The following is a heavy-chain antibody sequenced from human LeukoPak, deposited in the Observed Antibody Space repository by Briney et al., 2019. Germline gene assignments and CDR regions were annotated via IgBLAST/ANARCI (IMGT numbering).Heavy chain of an antibody. CDR1: GFTFSSYA. J-gene: IGHJ4*02. V-gene: IGHV3-30-3*01. CDR3: AREGTYYYGSGSYTTRDYYFDY. Sequence: GGSLRLSCAASGFTFSSYAMHWVRQAPGKGLEWVAVISYDGSNKYYADSVKGRFTISRDNSKNTLYLQMSSLRAEDTAVYYCAREGTYYYGSGSYTTRDYYFDYWGQGTLVTVSS. D-gene: IGHD3-10*01. CDR2: ISYDGSNK.